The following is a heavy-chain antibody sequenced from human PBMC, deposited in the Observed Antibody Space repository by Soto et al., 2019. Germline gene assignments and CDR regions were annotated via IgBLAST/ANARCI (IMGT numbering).Heavy chain of an antibody. CDR2: ISSSATTT. Sequence: GGSLRLSCAASGFTFRSYAMNWVRQAPGKGLEWVSAISSSATTTYYADSVKGRFTISRDTAKNSLYLQMNSLRAEDTAVYYCARNRGYSGYDYDSWGQGNLVTVSS. J-gene: IGHJ4*02. D-gene: IGHD5-12*01. CDR1: GFTFRSYA. V-gene: IGHV3-48*01. CDR3: ARNRGYSGYDYDS.